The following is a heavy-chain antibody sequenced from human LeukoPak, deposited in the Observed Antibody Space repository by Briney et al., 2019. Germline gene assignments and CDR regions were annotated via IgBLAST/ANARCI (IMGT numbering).Heavy chain of an antibody. V-gene: IGHV4-38-2*01. J-gene: IGHJ3*02. D-gene: IGHD2-2*02. CDR1: GYSISSGYY. CDR3: ARQDCSSTSCYRGSSAFDI. Sequence: SETLSLTCAVSGYSISSGYYWGWIRQPPGKGLVWIGSIYHSGSTYYNPSLKSRVTISVDTSKNQFSLKLSSVTAADTAVYYCARQDCSSTSCYRGSSAFDIWGQGTMVTVSS. CDR2: IYHSGST.